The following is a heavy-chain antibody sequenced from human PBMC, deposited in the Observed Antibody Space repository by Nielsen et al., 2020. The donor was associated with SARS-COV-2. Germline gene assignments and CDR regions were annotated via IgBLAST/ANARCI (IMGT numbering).Heavy chain of an antibody. D-gene: IGHD4-11*01. CDR2: ISGGGSI. V-gene: IGHV3-66*01. CDR3: ARGGDYTPFGDAFDI. Sequence: GGSLRLSCAASGFAVSNIYMTWVRQAPGKGLEWVSVISGGGSIYYADSVKGRFTISRDNSKNTLYLQMNSLRAEDTAVYYCARGGDYTPFGDAFDIWGQGTMVTVSS. CDR1: GFAVSNIY. J-gene: IGHJ3*02.